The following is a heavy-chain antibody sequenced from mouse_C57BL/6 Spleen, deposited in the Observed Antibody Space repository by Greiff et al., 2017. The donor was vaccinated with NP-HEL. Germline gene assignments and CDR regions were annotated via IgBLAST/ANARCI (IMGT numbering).Heavy chain of an antibody. J-gene: IGHJ3*01. CDR1: GYTFTDYN. CDR2: INPNNGGT. Sequence: VQLKQSGPELVKPGASVKIPCKASGYTFTDYNMDWVKQSHGKSLEWIGDINPNNGGTIYNQKFKGKATLTVDKSSSTAYMELRSLTSEDTAVYYCARRGGQLGLFAYWGQGTLVTVSA. CDR3: ARRGGQLGLFAY. V-gene: IGHV1-18*01. D-gene: IGHD4-1*02.